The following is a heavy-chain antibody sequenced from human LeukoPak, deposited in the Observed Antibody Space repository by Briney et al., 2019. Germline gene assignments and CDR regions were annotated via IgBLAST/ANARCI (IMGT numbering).Heavy chain of an antibody. CDR2: ISGSGNGFSI. D-gene: IGHD1-26*01. J-gene: IGHJ4*02. Sequence: GGSLRLSCSASGFVFTIYTMYWVRQAPAKGPEYVSTISGSGNGFSIYYAGSVKGRFTISRDDSKSILYLQMNGLRSEDTAVYYCVKDFGRIRGTPDSWGQGTLVTVSS. V-gene: IGHV3-64D*06. CDR3: VKDFGRIRGTPDS. CDR1: GFVFTIYT.